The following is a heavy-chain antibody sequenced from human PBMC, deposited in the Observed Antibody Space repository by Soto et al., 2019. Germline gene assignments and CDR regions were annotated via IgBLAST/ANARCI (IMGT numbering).Heavy chain of an antibody. CDR2: IYYSGST. D-gene: IGHD1-1*01. CDR3: ARHGGPSRTGTGFGY. V-gene: IGHV4-39*01. J-gene: IGHJ4*02. CDR1: GASISSSSYL. Sequence: SETLSLTCTVSGASISSSSYLWGWIRQPPGKGLEWIGSIYYSGSTYYNPSLNSRATISLDTSKNQLSLKLSSVTAADTAVYYCARHGGPSRTGTGFGYWGQGTQVTVSS.